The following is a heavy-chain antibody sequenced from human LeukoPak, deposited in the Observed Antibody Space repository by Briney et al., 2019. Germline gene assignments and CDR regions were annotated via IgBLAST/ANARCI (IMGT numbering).Heavy chain of an antibody. V-gene: IGHV4-59*01. J-gene: IGHJ3*02. Sequence: NPSETLSLTCTVSGDSISSYYWSWIRQPPGKGLEWIGSIYYSGTTNYNPSLKSRVTISVDTSKNQFSLKLSSVTAADTAVYYCARRRPAHDAFDIWGQGTLVTVSS. CDR2: IYYSGTT. D-gene: IGHD2-2*01. CDR3: ARRRPAHDAFDI. CDR1: GDSISSYY.